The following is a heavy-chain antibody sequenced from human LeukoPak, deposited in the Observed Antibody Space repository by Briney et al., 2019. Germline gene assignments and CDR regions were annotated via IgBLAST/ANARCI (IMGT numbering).Heavy chain of an antibody. CDR2: IYTSGST. D-gene: IGHD3-22*01. V-gene: IGHV4-61*02. J-gene: IGHJ3*02. CDR3: ARAGVGYYDSSGYYRTHDAFDI. Sequence: PSETLSLTCTVSGGSISSGSCYRSWIRQPAGKGLEWIGRIYTSGSTNYNPSLKSRVTISVDTSKNQFSLKLSSVTAADTAVYYCARAGVGYYDSSGYYRTHDAFDIWGQGTMVTVSS. CDR1: GGSISSGSCY.